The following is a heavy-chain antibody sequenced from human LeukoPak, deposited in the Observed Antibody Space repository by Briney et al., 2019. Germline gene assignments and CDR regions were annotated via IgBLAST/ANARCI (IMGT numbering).Heavy chain of an antibody. CDR1: GGSISSYY. CDR3: ARCGGFRETNWFDP. D-gene: IGHD3-10*01. J-gene: IGHJ5*02. CDR2: IYYSGST. V-gene: IGHV4-59*01. Sequence: SETLSLTCTVSGGSISSYYGSWIRQPPGKGLEWIGYIYYSGSTNYNPSLKSRVTISVDTSKNQFSLKLSSVTAADTAVYYCARCGGFRETNWFDPWGQGTLVTVSS.